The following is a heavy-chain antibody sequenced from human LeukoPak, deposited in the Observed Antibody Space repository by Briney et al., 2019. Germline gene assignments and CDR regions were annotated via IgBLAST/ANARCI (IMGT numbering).Heavy chain of an antibody. CDR2: ISSSGSI. Sequence: GGSLRLSCAASGFTFSNYEMNWVRQVPGKGLEWVSYISSSGSIYYADSVKGRFTISRDNAKNSLYLQMNSLRAEDTAIYYCASTNYYGSSGFSNWFDPWGQGTLVTVSS. J-gene: IGHJ5*02. D-gene: IGHD3-22*01. CDR1: GFTFSNYE. V-gene: IGHV3-48*03. CDR3: ASTNYYGSSGFSNWFDP.